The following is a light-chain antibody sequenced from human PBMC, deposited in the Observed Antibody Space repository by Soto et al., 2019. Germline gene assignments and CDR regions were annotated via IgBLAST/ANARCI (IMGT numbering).Light chain of an antibody. J-gene: IGKJ5*01. Sequence: EIVLTQSPSTLSLSPGERATLSCRASQSVSSYLAWYQQKPGQAPSLLISDAFNRATGIPARFSGSGSGTDFNPTISRLETEEVAVYLCQQRSNWTLTFGQGTRLEIK. V-gene: IGKV3-11*01. CDR1: QSVSSY. CDR3: QQRSNWTLT. CDR2: DAF.